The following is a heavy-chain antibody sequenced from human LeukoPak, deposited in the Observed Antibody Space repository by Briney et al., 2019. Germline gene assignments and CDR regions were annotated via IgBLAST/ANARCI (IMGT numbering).Heavy chain of an antibody. CDR1: GFTFSSYA. D-gene: IGHD5-12*01. V-gene: IGHV3-23*01. J-gene: IGHJ4*02. CDR2: ISGSDGST. CDR3: AKTWGYSGQDY. Sequence: PGGSLRLSCAASGFTFSSYAMSWVRQAAGKGLEWVSAISGSDGSTYYADSVKGRFSISRDNSKNTLYLQMNSLRAEDTAVYYCAKTWGYSGQDYWGQGTLVTVSS.